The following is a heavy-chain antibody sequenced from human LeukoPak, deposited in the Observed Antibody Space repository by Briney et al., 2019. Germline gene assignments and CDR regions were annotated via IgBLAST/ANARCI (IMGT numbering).Heavy chain of an antibody. CDR3: AKDHSSGLVRGYFDY. J-gene: IGHJ4*02. CDR1: GFTFSSYG. CDR2: IRYDGSNK. D-gene: IGHD6-19*01. V-gene: IGHV3-30*02. Sequence: GGSLRLSCAASGFTFSSYGMHWVRQAPGKGLEWVAFIRYDGSNKYYADSVKGRFTISRDNSKNTLYLQMNSLRAEDTALYYCAKDHSSGLVRGYFDYWGQGTLVTVSS.